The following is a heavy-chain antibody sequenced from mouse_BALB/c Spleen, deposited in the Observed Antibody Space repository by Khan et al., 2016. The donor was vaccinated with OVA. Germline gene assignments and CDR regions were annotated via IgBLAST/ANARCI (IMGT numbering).Heavy chain of an antibody. CDR1: GYTFTSYW. D-gene: IGHD2-2*01. V-gene: IGHV1-61*01. J-gene: IGHJ3*01. CDR3: ARREKYGYDPSWFAY. Sequence: QVQLQQPGAELVRPGASVKLSCKASGYTFTSYWMNWVKQRPGQGLEWIGMIDPSDSETHYNQMFKDKATLTVDKSSSTAYMQFSSLTSEDSAVYSCARREKYGYDPSWFAYWGQGTLVTVSA. CDR2: IDPSDSET.